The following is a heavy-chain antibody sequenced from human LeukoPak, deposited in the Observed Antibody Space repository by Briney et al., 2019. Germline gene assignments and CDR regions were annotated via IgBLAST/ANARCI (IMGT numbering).Heavy chain of an antibody. V-gene: IGHV3-30*02. D-gene: IGHD3-10*01. CDR1: GFTFSSYG. Sequence: GGSLRLSCAASGFTFSSYGMHWVRQAPGKGLEWVAFIRYDVSNKYYADSVKGRFTISRDNSKNTLYLQMNSLRAEDTAVYYCAKDQSEWFGETEDLDYWGQGTLVTVSS. J-gene: IGHJ4*02. CDR2: IRYDVSNK. CDR3: AKDQSEWFGETEDLDY.